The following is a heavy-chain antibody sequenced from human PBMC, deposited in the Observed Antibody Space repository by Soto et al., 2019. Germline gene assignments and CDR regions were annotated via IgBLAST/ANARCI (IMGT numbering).Heavy chain of an antibody. CDR2: FDPEDGET. V-gene: IGHV1-24*01. D-gene: IGHD3-10*01. Sequence: ASVKVSCKVSGYTLTELSMHWVRQAPGKGLEWMGGFDPEDGETIYAQKFQGRVTMTEDTSTDTAYMELSSLRSEDTAVYYCATYYYGSGSKCFDYWGQGTLVTVSS. CDR3: ATYYYGSGSKCFDY. J-gene: IGHJ4*02. CDR1: GYTLTELS.